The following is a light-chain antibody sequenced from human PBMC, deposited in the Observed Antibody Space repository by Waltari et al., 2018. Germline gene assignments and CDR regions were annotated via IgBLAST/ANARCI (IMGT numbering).Light chain of an antibody. CDR2: WAS. J-gene: IGKJ2*03. V-gene: IGKV4-1*01. CDR3: QQYYATPYS. Sequence: DVVMTQSPDSLAVPLGERATINCTSSQSLLYSSRNKNYLAWYQQKPGQPPKLLIYWASAREAGVPDRISGSGSGTDFTLTISSLQAEDVAVYYCQQYYATPYSFGQGTKVEIK. CDR1: QSLLYSSRNKNY.